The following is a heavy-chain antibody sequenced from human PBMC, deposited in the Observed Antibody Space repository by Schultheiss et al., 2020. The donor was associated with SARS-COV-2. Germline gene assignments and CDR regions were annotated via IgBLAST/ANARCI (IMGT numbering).Heavy chain of an antibody. J-gene: IGHJ6*03. CDR3: ARDGTQLWSYYYYYYMDV. Sequence: GESLKISCAASGFTFSSYGMHWVRQAPGKGLEWVAVIWYDGSNKYYADSVKGRFTISRDNSKNTLYLQMNSLRAEDTAVYYCARDGTQLWSYYYYYYMDVWGKGTTVTVSS. CDR1: GFTFSSYG. CDR2: IWYDGSNK. D-gene: IGHD5-18*01. V-gene: IGHV3-33*01.